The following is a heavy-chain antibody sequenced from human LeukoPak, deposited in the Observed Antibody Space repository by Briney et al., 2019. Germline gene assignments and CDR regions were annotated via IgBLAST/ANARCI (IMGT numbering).Heavy chain of an antibody. CDR1: GFTFSSYG. V-gene: IGHV3-30*18. CDR3: ANMVVAAIYY. Sequence: GGSLRLSCAASGFTFSSYGMHWVRQAPGKGLEWVAVISYDGSNKYYADSVKGRFTISRDNSKNTLYLQMNSLRAEDTAVYYCANMVVAAIYYWSQGTLVTVSS. J-gene: IGHJ4*02. D-gene: IGHD2-15*01. CDR2: ISYDGSNK.